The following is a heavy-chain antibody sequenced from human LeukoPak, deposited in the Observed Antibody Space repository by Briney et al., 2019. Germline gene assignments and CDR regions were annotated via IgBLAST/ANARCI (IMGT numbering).Heavy chain of an antibody. V-gene: IGHV3-23*01. CDR3: ARRAGAYSHPYDY. Sequence: GGTLRLSCAASRFSFSSYDMNWVRHAPGKGLEWLSAISGSGGSTYYADSVKGRLTISRDNSKNTLYLQMNSLRAEDRAVYYCARRAGAYSHPYDYWGQGTLVSVSS. J-gene: IGHJ4*02. D-gene: IGHD4/OR15-4a*01. CDR1: RFSFSSYD. CDR2: ISGSGGST.